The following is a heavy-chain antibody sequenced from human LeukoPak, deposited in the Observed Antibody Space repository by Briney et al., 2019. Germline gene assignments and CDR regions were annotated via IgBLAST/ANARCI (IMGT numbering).Heavy chain of an antibody. D-gene: IGHD1-26*01. Sequence: GGSLRLSCAASGFTFSSYAMHWVRQAPGKGLEWVAVISYDGSNKYYADSVKGRFTISRDNSKNTLYLQMNSLRAEDTAVYYCANDPSFRIVGATNDAFDIWGQGTMVTVSS. CDR1: GFTFSSYA. CDR3: ANDPSFRIVGATNDAFDI. V-gene: IGHV3-30-3*02. J-gene: IGHJ3*02. CDR2: ISYDGSNK.